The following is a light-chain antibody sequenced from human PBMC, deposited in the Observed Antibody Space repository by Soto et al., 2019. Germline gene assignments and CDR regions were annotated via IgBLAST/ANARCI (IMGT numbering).Light chain of an antibody. CDR3: QSYDSSLSGSYV. CDR1: SSNIGAGYD. CDR2: GNS. Sequence: QSALTQPPSVSGAPGQRVTISCTGSSSNIGAGYDVHWYQQLPGTAPKLLIYGNSNRPSGVPDRFSGSKSGTSASLAITGVPAGDGAGYYCQSYDSSLSGSYVFGTGTKVTVL. V-gene: IGLV1-40*01. J-gene: IGLJ1*01.